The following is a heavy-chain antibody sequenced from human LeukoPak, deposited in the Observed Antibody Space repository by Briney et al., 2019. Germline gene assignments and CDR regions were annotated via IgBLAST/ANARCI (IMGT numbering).Heavy chain of an antibody. Sequence: RGSLRLSCAATGFTFSSYWLHWVRQAPGKGLTWVSRINTDGSRINYADSVKGRFTSSRDNAKNTLYLQMNSLRVEDTAVYFCARGGPVKSIYDPHWYDPWGQGTQVTVSS. CDR1: GFTFSSYW. J-gene: IGHJ5*02. CDR2: INTDGSRI. D-gene: IGHD3-3*01. CDR3: ARGGPVKSIYDPHWYDP. V-gene: IGHV3-74*01.